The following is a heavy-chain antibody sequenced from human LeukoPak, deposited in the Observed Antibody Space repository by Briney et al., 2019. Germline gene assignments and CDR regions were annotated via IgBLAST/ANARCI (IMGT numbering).Heavy chain of an antibody. J-gene: IGHJ5*02. CDR2: IYYSGST. CDR1: GGSISSGAYY. Sequence: SETPSLTCTVSGGSISSGAYYWSWIRQHPEKGLEWIGDIYYSGSTYYNPSLKSRVIVSVDTSKNQFSLKLSSVTAADTAVYYCARLIRTGDNWFDPWGQRTLVTVSS. D-gene: IGHD3/OR15-3a*01. V-gene: IGHV4-31*03. CDR3: ARLIRTGDNWFDP.